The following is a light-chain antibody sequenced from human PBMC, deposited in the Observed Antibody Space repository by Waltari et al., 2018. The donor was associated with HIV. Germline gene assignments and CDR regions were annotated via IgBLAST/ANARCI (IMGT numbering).Light chain of an antibody. CDR1: SSDTGNYNL. Sequence: QSALTQPASVSGSPGQSITISCTGTSSDTGNYNLVSWYQLYPGKAPKLIIYEDNKRPSVVSNRFSGSKSADPASLTISGLQAEDEADYYCCAYAGGLEFGGGTKLTVL. V-gene: IGLV2-23*01. CDR2: EDN. CDR3: CAYAGGLE. J-gene: IGLJ2*01.